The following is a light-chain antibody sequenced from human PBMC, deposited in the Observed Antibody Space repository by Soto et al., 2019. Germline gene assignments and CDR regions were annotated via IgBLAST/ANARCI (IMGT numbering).Light chain of an antibody. CDR3: QQRSNQIT. CDR2: DAS. J-gene: IGKJ5*01. CDR1: QSVSSY. Sequence: EIVLTQSPATLSLSPGERATLSCRASQSVSSYLAWYQQKPGQAPMLLIYDASNRATGLTARFSGSGSGTDFPLSISSLEPEDFAVYYCQQRSNQITFGQGTRLESK. V-gene: IGKV3-11*01.